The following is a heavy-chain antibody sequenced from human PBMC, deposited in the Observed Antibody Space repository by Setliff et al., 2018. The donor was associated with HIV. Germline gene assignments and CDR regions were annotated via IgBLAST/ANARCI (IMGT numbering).Heavy chain of an antibody. V-gene: IGHV1-2*02. CDR2: ISPHNGDK. CDR3: AAGPGYSFGVGLDSYMSI. CDR1: GYTFTDYF. Sequence: GASVKVSCKASGYTFTDYFLHWVRQAPGQGLEWMGWISPHNGDKNIPQRFRGRVTLTRDTSISTAYMELSGLRSDDTAMYYCAAGPGYSFGVGLDSYMSIWDKGTTVTVSS. D-gene: IGHD5-18*01. J-gene: IGHJ6*03.